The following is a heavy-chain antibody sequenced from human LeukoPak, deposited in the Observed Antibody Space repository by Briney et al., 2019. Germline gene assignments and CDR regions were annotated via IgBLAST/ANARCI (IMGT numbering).Heavy chain of an antibody. CDR2: INTNTGNP. V-gene: IGHV7-4-1*02. CDR3: ARDTYYYDSSGYYFDY. J-gene: IGHJ4*02. Sequence: ASVKVSCKASGYTFTSYGISWVRQAPGQGLEWMGWINTNTGNPTYAQGFTGRFVFSLDTSVSTAYLQISSLKAEDTAVYYCARDTYYYDSSGYYFDYWGQGTLVTVSS. D-gene: IGHD3-22*01. CDR1: GYTFTSYG.